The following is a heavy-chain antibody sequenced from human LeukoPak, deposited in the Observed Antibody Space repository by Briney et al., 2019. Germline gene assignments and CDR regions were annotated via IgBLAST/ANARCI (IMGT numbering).Heavy chain of an antibody. V-gene: IGHV1-46*01. CDR3: ARISETSGRYYRDYNWNYGYPDI. CDR1: GYTFTSYY. CDR2: INPSGGST. D-gene: IGHD1-7*01. J-gene: IGHJ3*02. Sequence: ASVKVSCKASGYTFTSYYMHWVRQAPGQGLEWMGIINPSGGSTSYAQKFQGRVTMTRDMSTSTVYMELSSLRSEDTAVYYCARISETSGRYYRDYNWNYGYPDIWGQGTMVTVSP.